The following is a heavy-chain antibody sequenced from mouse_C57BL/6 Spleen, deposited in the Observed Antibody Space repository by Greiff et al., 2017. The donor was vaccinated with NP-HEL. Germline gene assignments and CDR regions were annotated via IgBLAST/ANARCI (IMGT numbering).Heavy chain of an antibody. J-gene: IGHJ4*01. CDR3: TTGYGYDGAMDY. CDR1: GFNIKDYY. D-gene: IGHD2-2*01. Sequence: VQLQQSGAELVRPGASVKLSCTASGFNIKDYYMHWVKQRPEQGLEWIGRIDPEDGDTEYAPKFQGQATMTEDTSSNTAYLQLSSLTSEDTAVYYCTTGYGYDGAMDYWGQGTSVTVSS. V-gene: IGHV14-1*01. CDR2: IDPEDGDT.